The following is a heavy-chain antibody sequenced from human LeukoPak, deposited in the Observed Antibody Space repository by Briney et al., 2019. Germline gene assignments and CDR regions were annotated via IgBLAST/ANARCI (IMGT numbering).Heavy chain of an antibody. D-gene: IGHD3-22*01. V-gene: IGHV4-59*01. J-gene: IGHJ4*02. Sequence: SETLSLTCTVSGGSISSYYWSWIRQPPGKGLEWIGNIYYSGSTNYNPSLKSRVTISVDTSKNQFSLKLSSVTAADTAVYYCARAGGVDSSGYSLGYWGQGTLVTVSS. CDR2: IYYSGST. CDR3: ARAGGVDSSGYSLGY. CDR1: GGSISSYY.